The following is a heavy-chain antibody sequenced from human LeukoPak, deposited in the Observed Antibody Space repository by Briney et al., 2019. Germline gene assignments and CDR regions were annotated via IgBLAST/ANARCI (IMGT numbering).Heavy chain of an antibody. D-gene: IGHD1-26*01. V-gene: IGHV3-7*03. J-gene: IGHJ4*02. Sequence: GGSLRLSCTASGLTLSNYWMIWVRQAPGKGLQWVAKIKQDGSEQYYVDSVKGRFTISRDNAENSLYLQMNSLRVEDTAVYYCAARSSGNPYFWGQGTLVTVSS. CDR3: AARSSGNPYF. CDR2: IKQDGSEQ. CDR1: GLTLSNYW.